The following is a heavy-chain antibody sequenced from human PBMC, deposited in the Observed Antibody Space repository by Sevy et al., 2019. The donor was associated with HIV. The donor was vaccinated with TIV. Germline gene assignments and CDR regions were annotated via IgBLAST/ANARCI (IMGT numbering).Heavy chain of an antibody. Sequence: GGSLRLSCAASGFTFSSYAMSWVRQAPGKGLEWVSAISGSGGSTYYADSVKGRFTISRDNSKNTLYLQMNSLRAEDTVVYYCATSRGYYGSGSFHFDYWGQGTLVTVSS. CDR2: ISGSGGST. J-gene: IGHJ4*02. CDR1: GFTFSSYA. D-gene: IGHD3-10*01. V-gene: IGHV3-23*01. CDR3: ATSRGYYGSGSFHFDY.